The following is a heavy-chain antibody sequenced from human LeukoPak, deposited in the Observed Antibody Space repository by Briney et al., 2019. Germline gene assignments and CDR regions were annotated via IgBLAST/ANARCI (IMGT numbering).Heavy chain of an antibody. V-gene: IGHV5-10-1*01. Sequence: TEESLKISCKGSGYSFTSYWISWLRQMPGKGLEWMGRIDPSDSYTNYSPSFQGYVTISADKSISTAYLQWSSLKASDTAMYYCARFDTAMDYPVDYWGQGTLVTVSS. CDR3: ARFDTAMDYPVDY. CDR1: GYSFTSYW. D-gene: IGHD5-18*01. CDR2: IDPSDSYT. J-gene: IGHJ4*02.